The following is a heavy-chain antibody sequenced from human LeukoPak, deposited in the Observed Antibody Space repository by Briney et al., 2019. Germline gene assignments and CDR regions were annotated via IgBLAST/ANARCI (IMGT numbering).Heavy chain of an antibody. V-gene: IGHV4-59*13. CDR2: IYYSGST. J-gene: IGHJ1*01. CDR1: GGSISSYY. CDR3: ASHYVWGSYRLAEYFQH. D-gene: IGHD3-16*02. Sequence: SETLSLTCAVSGGSISSYYWSWIRQPPGKGLEWIGYIYYSGSTNYNPSLKSRVTISVDTSKNQFSLKLSSVTAADTAVYYCASHYVWGSYRLAEYFQHWGQGTLVTVSS.